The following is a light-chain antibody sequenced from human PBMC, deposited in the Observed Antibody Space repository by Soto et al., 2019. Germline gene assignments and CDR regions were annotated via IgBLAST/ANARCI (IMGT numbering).Light chain of an antibody. Sequence: EVLMTQSQGTLSVSPGERVIVSCRASQSIGSNLAWYQQKPGQAPRLLIYGASTRVIGVPDRFSGGRSGTEFTLTISSLQSEDIAVYFCQQYNDWPPYTFGQGTKLEIK. V-gene: IGKV3-15*01. CDR3: QQYNDWPPYT. J-gene: IGKJ2*01. CDR2: GAS. CDR1: QSIGSN.